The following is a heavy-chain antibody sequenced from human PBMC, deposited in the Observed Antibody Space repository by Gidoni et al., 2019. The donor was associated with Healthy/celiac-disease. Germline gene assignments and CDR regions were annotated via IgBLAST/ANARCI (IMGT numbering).Heavy chain of an antibody. D-gene: IGHD6-19*01. J-gene: IGHJ2*01. CDR3: ARGIAVAVLYWYFDL. CDR2: IKQDGSEK. Sequence: EVHRVESGGGLVQPGGSLRLSCAASGFTFSSYWMSWVRQAPGKGREGVANIKQDGSEKYYVDSVKGRFTISRDNAKNSLYLQMNSLRAEDTAVYYCARGIAVAVLYWYFDLWGRGTLVTVSS. CDR1: GFTFSSYW. V-gene: IGHV3-7*03.